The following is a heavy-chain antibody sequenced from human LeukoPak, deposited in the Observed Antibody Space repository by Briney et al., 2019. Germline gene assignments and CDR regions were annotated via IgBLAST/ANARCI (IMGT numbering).Heavy chain of an antibody. J-gene: IGHJ5*02. Sequence: SETLSLTCTVSGGSISSNGYYWGWIRQPPGKGLEWIGAIYYSETTYYNSSLKRRATISIDTSNNLFSLTMSSVTAAHTAVYYCARRTGSRLPNCFDPGGRGTLVSVFS. CDR3: ARRTGSRLPNCFDP. V-gene: IGHV4-39*01. CDR1: GGSISSNGYY. CDR2: IYYSETT. D-gene: IGHD3-10*01.